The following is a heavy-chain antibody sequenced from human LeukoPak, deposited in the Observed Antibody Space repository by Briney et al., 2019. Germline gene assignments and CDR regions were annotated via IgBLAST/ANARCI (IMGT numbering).Heavy chain of an antibody. Sequence: SETLSLTCTVSGGSISSYYCSWIRHTPRKGLEWIGYIYYSGSTNYSPSLKSRVTISVDTSKNQFSLELSSVTAADTAVYYCARHTDIAALSSLKYWGQGTLVTVSS. V-gene: IGHV4-59*08. CDR2: IYYSGST. D-gene: IGHD6-13*01. CDR3: ARHTDIAALSSLKY. J-gene: IGHJ4*02. CDR1: GGSISSYY.